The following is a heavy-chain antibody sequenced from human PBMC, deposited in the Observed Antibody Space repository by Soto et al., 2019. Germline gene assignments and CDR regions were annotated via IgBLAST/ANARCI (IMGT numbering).Heavy chain of an antibody. J-gene: IGHJ3*02. CDR2: ISYGGSNK. CDR1: GFTFSSYG. Sequence: QVQLVESGGGVVQPGRSLRLSCAASGFTFSSYGMHWVRQAPGKGLGWVAVISYGGSNKYYADSVKGRFTISRDNSKNTLYLQMNSLRAEDTAVYYCAENRTVTYAFDIWGQGTMVTVSS. CDR3: AENRTVTYAFDI. D-gene: IGHD4-17*01. V-gene: IGHV3-30*18.